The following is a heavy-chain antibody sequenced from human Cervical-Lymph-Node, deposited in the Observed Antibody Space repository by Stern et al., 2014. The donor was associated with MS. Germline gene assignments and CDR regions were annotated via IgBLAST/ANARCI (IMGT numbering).Heavy chain of an antibody. CDR3: ARTRMIKFGGLLSKARVPSNFDS. V-gene: IGHV3-11*01. J-gene: IGHJ4*02. Sequence: QMQLVQSGGGLVEPRGSLRLSCAASGFTFSDYYMTWIRQAPGKGLEWVSYISTSSSGLYYADSVKGRFTISRDNAKNSLYLQMNSLRAEDTAVYYCARTRMIKFGGLLSKARVPSNFDSWGQGTLVTVSS. CDR1: GFTFSDYY. CDR2: ISTSSSGL. D-gene: IGHD3-16*01.